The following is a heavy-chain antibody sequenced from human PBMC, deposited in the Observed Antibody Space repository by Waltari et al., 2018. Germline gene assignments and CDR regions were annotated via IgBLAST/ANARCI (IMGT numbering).Heavy chain of an antibody. Sequence: QLQLQESGPGLVKSSETLSPICSVPWGSISTNNFYWGWIRQTPGKGLEWIGSVHYTGNPYYNPPLKHRVTISVDSSKNEFSLRLRSVTASDTAVYYCARLFNHYIDVWGRGTAVTVSS. CDR3: ARLFNHYIDV. CDR1: WGSISTNNFY. V-gene: IGHV4-39*01. J-gene: IGHJ6*03. CDR2: VHYTGNP.